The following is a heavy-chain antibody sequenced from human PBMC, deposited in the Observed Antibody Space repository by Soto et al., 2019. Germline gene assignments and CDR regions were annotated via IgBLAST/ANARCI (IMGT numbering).Heavy chain of an antibody. V-gene: IGHV1-8*02. CDR3: ATERTGTTSMDV. D-gene: IGHD1-1*01. J-gene: IGHJ6*02. CDR1: GYTFTSYD. CDR2: MNAYSGNT. Sequence: QVQLVQSGAEVKKPGASVKVSCKASGYTFTSYDINWVRQATGQGLEWMGWMNAYSGNTGYAQKLQGRVTMTTNTSTSRAYIELSSLRSEDAAVYYCATERTGTTSMDVWGQGTMVTVSS.